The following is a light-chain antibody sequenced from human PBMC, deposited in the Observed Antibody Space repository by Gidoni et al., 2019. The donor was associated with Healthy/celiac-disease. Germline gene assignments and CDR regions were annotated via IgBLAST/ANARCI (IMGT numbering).Light chain of an antibody. CDR3: QQSYSTPRT. Sequence: IQMTKSPSSLSASVGDRVTITCRASQSISSYLNWYQHEPGQAPKLLIYAASSLQSVVPSMFSGSGAGTDFTLTSSSLQPEDFATYYWQQSYSTPRTFGQGTKVEIK. CDR1: QSISSY. CDR2: AAS. J-gene: IGKJ1*01. V-gene: IGKV1-39*01.